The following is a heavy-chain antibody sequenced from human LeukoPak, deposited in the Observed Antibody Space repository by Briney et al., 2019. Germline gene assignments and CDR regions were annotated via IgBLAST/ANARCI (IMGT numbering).Heavy chain of an antibody. CDR1: GFTFSNYW. J-gene: IGHJ6*03. D-gene: IGHD4-23*01. CDR2: IKQDGTEK. CDR3: AKDKGKYYYYYMDV. Sequence: PGGSLRLSCAASGFTFSNYWMSWVRQAPGKGLEWVAHIKQDGTEKYYVDSVKGRFTISRDNAKNSLYLQMNSLRAEDMALYYCAKDKGKYYYYYMDVWGKGTTVTVSS. V-gene: IGHV3-7*03.